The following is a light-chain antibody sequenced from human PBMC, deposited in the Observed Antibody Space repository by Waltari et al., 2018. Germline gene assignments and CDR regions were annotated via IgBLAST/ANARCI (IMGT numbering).Light chain of an antibody. V-gene: IGKV3-20*01. J-gene: IGKJ2*01. CDR3: QQYGNSPFT. Sequence: EIVLTQSPGTLSLSPGERVTLSCRASQSVSSTYLAWYQQKPGQSPRLLMYGVSSRATGIPDRFSGSGSGTDFTLTISRLEPEDFAVYYCQQYGNSPFTFGQGTKLEIK. CDR2: GVS. CDR1: QSVSSTY.